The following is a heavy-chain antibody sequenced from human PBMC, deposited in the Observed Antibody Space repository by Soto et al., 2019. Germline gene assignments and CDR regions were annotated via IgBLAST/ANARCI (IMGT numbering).Heavy chain of an antibody. CDR3: ARVPGGYCSGGSCNNWFDP. D-gene: IGHD2-15*01. Sequence: QVQLVQSGAEVKKPESSVKVSCKASGGTFSSYTISWVRQAPGQGLEWMGRIIPILGIANYAQKFQGRVTITAGKATSTAYMELSRLRSEDTAVYYCARVPGGYCSGGSCNNWFDPWGQGTLVTVSS. V-gene: IGHV1-69*02. CDR2: IIPILGIA. J-gene: IGHJ5*02. CDR1: GGTFSSYT.